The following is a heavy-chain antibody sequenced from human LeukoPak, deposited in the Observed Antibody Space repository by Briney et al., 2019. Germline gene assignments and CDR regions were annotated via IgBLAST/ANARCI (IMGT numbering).Heavy chain of an antibody. CDR1: GFIFSDYY. V-gene: IGHV3-11*04. CDR2: ISNGGTTM. Sequence: GGSLRLSCAASGFIFSDYYMSWIRQAPGKGLEWVSYISNGGTTMYYADSVKGRFTISRDNAKNSLYLQMNSLRAEDTAVYYCARTRGIVGATQEDYWGQGTLVTVSS. J-gene: IGHJ4*02. CDR3: ARTRGIVGATQEDY. D-gene: IGHD1-26*01.